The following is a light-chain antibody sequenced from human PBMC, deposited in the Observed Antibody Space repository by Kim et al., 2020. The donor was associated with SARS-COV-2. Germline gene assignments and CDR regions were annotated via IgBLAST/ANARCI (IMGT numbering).Light chain of an antibody. Sequence: SYELAQPLSVSVSPGQTANIPCSGAGLHNIYVSWYQQKSGQSPLLVIYQDMKRPSGIPERFSGSNLGNTATLTISGTQAVDEADYYCQAWDTSAVFFGGGTQLTVL. V-gene: IGLV3-1*01. CDR3: QAWDTSAVF. CDR1: GLHNIY. CDR2: QDM. J-gene: IGLJ2*01.